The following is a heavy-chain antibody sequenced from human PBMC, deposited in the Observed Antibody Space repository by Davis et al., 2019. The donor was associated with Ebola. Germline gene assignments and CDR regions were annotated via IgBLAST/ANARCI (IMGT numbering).Heavy chain of an antibody. Sequence: GESLKISCAASGFIFTDYGMHWVRQAPGKGLEWVAVIWSDGHTKYYADSVKGRFTISRDNSKNTVYLQMDSLRVEDTAMYYCARSYYGGDYFDYWGQGTLVTVSS. V-gene: IGHV3-33*01. CDR1: GFIFTDYG. CDR3: ARSYYGGDYFDY. D-gene: IGHD3-10*01. J-gene: IGHJ4*02. CDR2: IWSDGHTK.